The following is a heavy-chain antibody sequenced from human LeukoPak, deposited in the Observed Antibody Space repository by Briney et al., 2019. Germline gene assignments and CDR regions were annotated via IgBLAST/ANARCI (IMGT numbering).Heavy chain of an antibody. D-gene: IGHD4-17*01. V-gene: IGHV4-59*12. CDR2: IHYTGST. CDR1: GGSFSGYY. Sequence: SETLSLTCAVYGGSFSGYYWSWIRQPPGKGLESIGYIHYTGSTTYNPSLKSRVTISVDTSNNQFSLKLSSVTAADTAVYYCARLLYGDHFDYWGQGTLVTVSA. CDR3: ARLLYGDHFDY. J-gene: IGHJ4*02.